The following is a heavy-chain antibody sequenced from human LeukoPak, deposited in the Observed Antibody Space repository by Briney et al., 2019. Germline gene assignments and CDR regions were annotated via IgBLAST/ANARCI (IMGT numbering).Heavy chain of an antibody. CDR1: GGSIGSSSYY. CDR3: ARLAYSYYYDSSNAFDI. V-gene: IGHV4-39*01. CDR2: TYYSGST. Sequence: SETLSLTCTVSGGSIGSSSYYWGWIRQPPGKGLEWIGSTYYSGSTYYNPSLKSRVTISVDTSKNQFSLKLSSVTAADTAVYYCARLAYSYYYDSSNAFDIWGQGTMVTVSS. D-gene: IGHD3-22*01. J-gene: IGHJ3*02.